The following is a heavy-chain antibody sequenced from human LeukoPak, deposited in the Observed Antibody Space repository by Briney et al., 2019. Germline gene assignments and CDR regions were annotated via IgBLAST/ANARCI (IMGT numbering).Heavy chain of an antibody. V-gene: IGHV3-74*01. CDR1: GITFGNNW. Sequence: GGPLRLSCAASGITFGNNWMHWVRQGPGKGLVWISRINSDGGGAIYADSVKGRFTVSRDDAKNTLYLQMNSLRAEDTAVYYCARDAPHNWFDTWGQGTLVTVSS. CDR3: ARDAPHNWFDT. J-gene: IGHJ5*02. CDR2: INSDGGGA.